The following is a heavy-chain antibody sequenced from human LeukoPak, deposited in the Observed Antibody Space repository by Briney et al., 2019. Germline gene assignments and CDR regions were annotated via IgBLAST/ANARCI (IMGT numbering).Heavy chain of an antibody. CDR1: GGSISSSSYY. V-gene: IGHV4-39*07. Sequence: PSETLSLTCTVSGGSISSSSYYWGWIRQPPGKGLEWIGSIYYSGSTYYNPSLKSRVTISVDTSKNQFSLKLSSVTAADTAVYYCARVRGYSYGPQGSFDYWGQGTLVTVSS. CDR3: ARVRGYSYGPQGSFDY. CDR2: IYYSGST. D-gene: IGHD5-18*01. J-gene: IGHJ4*02.